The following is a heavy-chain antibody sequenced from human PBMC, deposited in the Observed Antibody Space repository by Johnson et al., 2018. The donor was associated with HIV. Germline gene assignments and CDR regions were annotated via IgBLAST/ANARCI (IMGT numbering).Heavy chain of an antibody. D-gene: IGHD3-22*01. J-gene: IGHJ3*02. CDR2: IYSGGST. CDR1: GFTVSSNY. Sequence: VQLVESGGGLIQPGGSLRLSCAASGFTVSSNYMSWVRQAQGKGLEWLSVIYSGGSTYYADSVKGRFTISRDNSKNTLYLQMNSLRAEDTAVYYCARTYYYDIMPRSDAFDIWGQGTMVTVSS. CDR3: ARTYYYDIMPRSDAFDI. V-gene: IGHV3-66*02.